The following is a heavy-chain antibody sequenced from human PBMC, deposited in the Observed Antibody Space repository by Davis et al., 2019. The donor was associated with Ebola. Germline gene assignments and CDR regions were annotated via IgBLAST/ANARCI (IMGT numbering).Heavy chain of an antibody. CDR1: GYTFTNYG. V-gene: IGHV1-18*04. CDR2: INPHNGNT. D-gene: IGHD1-1*01. Sequence: ASVKVFCRASGYTFTNYGITWVRQAPGQGLEWMGWINPHNGNTNYAQNVQGRVTMTTDTSTSTAYMEVGSLKSDDTAVYYCARAQFPTTSDHWGQGTLVTVSS. J-gene: IGHJ4*02. CDR3: ARAQFPTTSDH.